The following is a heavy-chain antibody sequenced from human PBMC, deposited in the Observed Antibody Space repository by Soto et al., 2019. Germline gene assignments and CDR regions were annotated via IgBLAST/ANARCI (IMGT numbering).Heavy chain of an antibody. V-gene: IGHV4-30-2*01. CDR2: IYHSGST. D-gene: IGHD6-13*01. CDR1: GGSISSGGYS. CDR3: ARGGPWIAADFDL. Sequence: PSETLSLTCAVSGGSISSGGYSWSWIRQPPGKGLEWIGYIYHSGSTYYNPSLKSRVTISVDRSKNQFSLKLSSVTAADTAVYYCARGGPWIAADFDLWGQGTLVTVSS. J-gene: IGHJ4*02.